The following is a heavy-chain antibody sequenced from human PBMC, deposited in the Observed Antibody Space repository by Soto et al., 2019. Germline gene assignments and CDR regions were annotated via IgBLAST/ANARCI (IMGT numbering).Heavy chain of an antibody. V-gene: IGHV3-21*05. Sequence: GGSLRLSCAASGFTFSSYGMHWVRQAPGKGLEWVSYISSSSSYTNYADSVKGRFTISRDNAKNSLYLQMNSLRAEDTAVYYCASGRKGFAFDIWGQGTMVSVS. D-gene: IGHD2-15*01. CDR3: ASGRKGFAFDI. CDR2: ISSSSSYT. J-gene: IGHJ3*02. CDR1: GFTFSSYG.